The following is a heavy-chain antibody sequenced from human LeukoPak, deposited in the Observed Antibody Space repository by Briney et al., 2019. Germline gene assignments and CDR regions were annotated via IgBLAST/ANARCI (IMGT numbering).Heavy chain of an antibody. Sequence: ASVKVSCKVSGYTLTELSMHWVRQAPGKGLEWMGGFDPEDGETIYAQKFQGRVTMTEDTSTDTAYMELSSLRSDDTAVYYCARDSGLYCSSTSCYRAYWGQGTLVTVSS. D-gene: IGHD2-2*02. CDR2: FDPEDGET. CDR1: GYTLTELS. CDR3: ARDSGLYCSSTSCYRAY. V-gene: IGHV1-24*01. J-gene: IGHJ4*02.